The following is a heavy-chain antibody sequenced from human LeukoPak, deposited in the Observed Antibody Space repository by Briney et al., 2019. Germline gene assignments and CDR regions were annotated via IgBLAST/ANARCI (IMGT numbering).Heavy chain of an antibody. CDR2: INPNSGGT. D-gene: IGHD5-18*01. J-gene: IGHJ4*02. CDR1: GYTFTGYY. V-gene: IGHV1-2*02. CDR3: ARDLGYSYGFGSGY. Sequence: ASVKVSCKASGYTFTGYYMHWVRQAPGQGLEWMGWINPNSGGTNYAQKFQGRVTMTRDTSISTAYMELSRLRSDDTAVYYCARDLGYSYGFGSGYWGQGTLVTVSS.